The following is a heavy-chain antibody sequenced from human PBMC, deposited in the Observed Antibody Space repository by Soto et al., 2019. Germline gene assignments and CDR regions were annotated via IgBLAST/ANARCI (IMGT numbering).Heavy chain of an antibody. V-gene: IGHV1-2*02. CDR2: INPHSGST. CDR1: GGNFNMYA. Sequence: QVQLLQSGAEEKKPGSAVKVSCKASGGNFNMYAMNWVRQAPGQRLEWLGGINPHSGSTNFAQKFLGRVSMTRDTSISTAYMELFSLTSDDTAIYYCARAVYCGDDCYSYGMDVWGQGTTVTVSS. D-gene: IGHD2-21*02. J-gene: IGHJ6*02. CDR3: ARAVYCGDDCYSYGMDV.